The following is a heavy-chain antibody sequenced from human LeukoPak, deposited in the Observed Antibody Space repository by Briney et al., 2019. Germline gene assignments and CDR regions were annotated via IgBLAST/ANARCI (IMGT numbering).Heavy chain of an antibody. CDR2: INPSGGST. CDR3: ARDFPVAYCGGDCSHFDY. J-gene: IGHJ4*02. V-gene: IGHV1-46*03. CDR1: GYTFTSYY. D-gene: IGHD2-21*02. Sequence: ASVKVSCKASGYTFTSYYMHWVRQAPGQGLEWMGIINPSGGSTSYAQKFQGRVTMTRDTSTSTVYMELSSLRSEDTAVYYCARDFPVAYCGGDCSHFDYWGQGTPVTVSS.